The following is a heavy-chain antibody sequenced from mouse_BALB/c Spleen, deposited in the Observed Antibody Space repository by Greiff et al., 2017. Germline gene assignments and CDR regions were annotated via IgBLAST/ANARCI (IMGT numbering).Heavy chain of an antibody. V-gene: IGHV7-3*02. CDR3: ARAPWYFDV. CDR1: GFTFTDYY. Sequence: EVQLQQSGGGLVQPGGSLRLSCATSGFTFTDYYMSWVRQPPGKALEWLGFIRNKANGYTTEYSASVKGRFTISRDNSQSILYLQMNTLRAEDSATYYCARAPWYFDVWGAGTTVTVSS. J-gene: IGHJ1*01. CDR2: IRNKANGYTT.